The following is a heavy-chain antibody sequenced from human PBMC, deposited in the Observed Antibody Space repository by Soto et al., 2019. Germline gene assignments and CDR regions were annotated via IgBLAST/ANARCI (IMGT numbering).Heavy chain of an antibody. Sequence: GGSLRLSCAASGFTFSSYGMHWVRQAPGKGLEWVAVIWYDGSNKYYADSVKGRFTISRDNSKNTLYLQMNSLRAEDTAVYYCARDGGNQDQTLDYWGQGTLVTVSS. J-gene: IGHJ4*02. CDR2: IWYDGSNK. CDR1: GFTFSSYG. D-gene: IGHD3-16*01. CDR3: ARDGGNQDQTLDY. V-gene: IGHV3-33*01.